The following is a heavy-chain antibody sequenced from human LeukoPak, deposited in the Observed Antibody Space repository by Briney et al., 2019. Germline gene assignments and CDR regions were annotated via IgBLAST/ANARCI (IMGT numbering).Heavy chain of an antibody. J-gene: IGHJ4*02. V-gene: IGHV3-15*01. CDR1: GFTFSNAW. D-gene: IGHD5-18*01. Sequence: GGSLRLSCAASGFTFSNAWMSWVRQAPGKGLEWVGRIKSKTDGGTTDYAAPVKGRFTISRDDSKNTLYLQMNSLKTEDTAVYYCTTAGYSYGSFKPYWGQGTLVTVSS. CDR2: IKSKTDGGTT. CDR3: TTAGYSYGSFKPY.